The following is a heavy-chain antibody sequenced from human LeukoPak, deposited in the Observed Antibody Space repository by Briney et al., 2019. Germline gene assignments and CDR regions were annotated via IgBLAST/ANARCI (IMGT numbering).Heavy chain of an antibody. D-gene: IGHD3-22*01. CDR2: IYYSGST. J-gene: IGHJ3*02. V-gene: IGHV4-30-4*01. Sequence: SETLSLTCTVSGGSISSGDYYWSWIRQPPGKGLEWIGYIYYSGSTYYNPSLKSRFTISVDTSKNQFSLKLSSVTASDTAVYYCAPATYYYDSSGYYHAFDIWGQGTMVTVSS. CDR1: GGSISSGDYY. CDR3: APATYYYDSSGYYHAFDI.